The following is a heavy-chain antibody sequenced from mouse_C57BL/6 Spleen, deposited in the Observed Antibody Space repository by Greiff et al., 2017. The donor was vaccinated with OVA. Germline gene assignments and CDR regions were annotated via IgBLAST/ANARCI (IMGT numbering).Heavy chain of an antibody. CDR2: INYDGSST. Sequence: EVKLMESEGGLVQPGSSMKLSCTASGFTFSDYYMAWVRQVPEKGLEWVANINYDGSSTYYLDSLKSRFIISRDNAKNILYLQMSSLKSEDTATYYCARVGLGGYYFDYWGQGTTLTVSS. CDR3: ARVGLGGYYFDY. D-gene: IGHD4-1*01. V-gene: IGHV5-16*01. CDR1: GFTFSDYY. J-gene: IGHJ2*01.